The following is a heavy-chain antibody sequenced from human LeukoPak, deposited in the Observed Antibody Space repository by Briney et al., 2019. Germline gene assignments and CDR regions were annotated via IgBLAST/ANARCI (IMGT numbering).Heavy chain of an antibody. V-gene: IGHV3-11*04. D-gene: IGHD3-22*01. CDR1: GFTFSDYY. CDR2: ISSSGSTI. J-gene: IGHJ5*02. CDR3: ARSPSGTMIRFDP. Sequence: GGSLRLSXAASGFTFSDYYMSWIRQAPGKGLEWVSYISSSGSTIYYADSVKGRFTISRDNAKNSLYLQMNNLRAEDTAVYYCARSPSGTMIRFDPWGQGTLVTVSS.